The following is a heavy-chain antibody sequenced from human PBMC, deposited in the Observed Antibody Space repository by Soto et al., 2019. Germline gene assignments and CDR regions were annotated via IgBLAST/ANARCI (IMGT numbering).Heavy chain of an antibody. J-gene: IGHJ4*02. D-gene: IGHD5-18*01. CDR3: AKDFRGYSYGHFDY. CDR2: ISYDESNK. V-gene: IGHV3-30-3*01. CDR1: GFTFSSYA. Sequence: GSLRLSCAASGFTFSSYAMHWVRQAPGKGLEWVAVISYDESNKYYANSVKGRLTISRDNSKNTLYLQMKSLRAKETAVYYCAKDFRGYSYGHFDYWGQGTLVTVSS.